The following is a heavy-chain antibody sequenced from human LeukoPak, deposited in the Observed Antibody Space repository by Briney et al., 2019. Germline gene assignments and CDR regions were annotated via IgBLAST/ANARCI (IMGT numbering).Heavy chain of an antibody. V-gene: IGHV3-48*03. CDR1: GFTFSSYE. D-gene: IGHD5-18*01. CDR2: ISSSGSTI. Sequence: GGSLRLSCAASGFTFSSYEMNWVRQAPGKGLEWVSYISSSGSTIYYADSVKGRFTISRDNAKNSLYLQMNSLRAEDTAVYYCARDHMDTAMVTYFDYWGQGTLVTVSS. J-gene: IGHJ4*02. CDR3: ARDHMDTAMVTYFDY.